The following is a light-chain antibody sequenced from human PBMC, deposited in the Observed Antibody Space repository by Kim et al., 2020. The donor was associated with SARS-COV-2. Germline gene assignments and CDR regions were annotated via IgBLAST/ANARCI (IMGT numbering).Light chain of an antibody. V-gene: IGLV1-47*01. J-gene: IGLJ3*02. CDR3: AAWDDSLSVWL. CDR1: NSNIESNF. CDR2: RNN. Sequence: GQRVTISCSGSNSNIESNFVYWYQQLPGTAPKLLIFRNNQRPAGVPDRFSGSKSDTSASLAISGLRSDDEADYYCAAWDDSLSVWLFGGGTQLTVL.